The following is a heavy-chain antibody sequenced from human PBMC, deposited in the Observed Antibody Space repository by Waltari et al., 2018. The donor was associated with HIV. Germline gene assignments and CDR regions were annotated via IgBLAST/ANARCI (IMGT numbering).Heavy chain of an antibody. D-gene: IGHD1-26*01. V-gene: IGHV4-59*01. J-gene: IGHJ4*02. CDR3: ASSRVAAGLDS. CDR2: VFYSGTT. CDR1: GGALGTNF. Sequence: QVQLQESGPGLVKPSETLSLLCPGSGGALGTNFWSWIRQPPGKGLEWIGYVFYSGTTNYNPSLKSRVTISVDTSKNQFSLNLRSVTAADTAVYYCASSRVAAGLDSWGQGTQVTVSS.